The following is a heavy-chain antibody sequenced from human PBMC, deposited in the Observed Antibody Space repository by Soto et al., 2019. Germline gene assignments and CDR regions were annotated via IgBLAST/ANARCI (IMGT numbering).Heavy chain of an antibody. Sequence: GGSLRLSCAASGFIFSTYAMSWVRQAPGKGLEWVSAISGSGGSTYYADSVKGRFTISRDNSKNTLFLQMNSLRAEDTALYYCAKNYYDSTGFDAFGIWGQGTKVTVSS. J-gene: IGHJ3*02. CDR3: AKNYYDSTGFDAFGI. D-gene: IGHD3-22*01. CDR2: ISGSGGST. CDR1: GFIFSTYA. V-gene: IGHV3-23*01.